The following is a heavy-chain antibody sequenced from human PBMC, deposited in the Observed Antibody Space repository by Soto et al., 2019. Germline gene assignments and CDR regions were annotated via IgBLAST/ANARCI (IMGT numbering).Heavy chain of an antibody. V-gene: IGHV3-7*01. Sequence: GGSLRLSCAASGFTFSSYWMSWVRQAPGKGLEWVANIKQDGSEKYFVDSVRGRFTLSRDNAKNSLQLQLNSLRAEDTAIYFCARVAYFNGWIFDYWGQGTLVTGAS. CDR2: IKQDGSEK. D-gene: IGHD6-19*01. J-gene: IGHJ4*01. CDR3: ARVAYFNGWIFDY. CDR1: GFTFSSYW.